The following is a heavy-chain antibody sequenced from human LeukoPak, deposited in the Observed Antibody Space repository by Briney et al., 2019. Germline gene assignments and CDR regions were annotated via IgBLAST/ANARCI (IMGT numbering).Heavy chain of an antibody. CDR3: AKSTSGYSYGYVDY. J-gene: IGHJ4*02. CDR2: ISYDGSNK. Sequence: GGSLRLSCAASGFTFSSYGMHWVRQAPGKGLEWVAVISYDGSNKYYADSVKGRFTISRDNSKNTLYLQMNSLRAEDTAVYYCAKSTSGYSYGYVDYWGQGTLVTVSS. CDR1: GFTFSSYG. D-gene: IGHD5-18*01. V-gene: IGHV3-30*18.